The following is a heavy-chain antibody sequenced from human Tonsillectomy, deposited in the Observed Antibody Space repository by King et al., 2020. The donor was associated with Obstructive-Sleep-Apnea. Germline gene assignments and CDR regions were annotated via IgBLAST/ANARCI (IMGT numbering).Heavy chain of an antibody. CDR2: ISYDGSNK. Sequence: VQLVPSGGGVVQPGRSLRLSCAASGFTFRSYAMHWVRQAPGKGLAWVAVISYDGSNKYYADSVKGRFTISRDNSKNTLYLQMNSLRAEDTAVFYCARDRWEVVLTSGYFDYWGQGTLVTVSS. V-gene: IGHV3-30*04. CDR3: ARDRWEVVLTSGYFDY. J-gene: IGHJ4*02. CDR1: GFTFRSYA. D-gene: IGHD3-22*01.